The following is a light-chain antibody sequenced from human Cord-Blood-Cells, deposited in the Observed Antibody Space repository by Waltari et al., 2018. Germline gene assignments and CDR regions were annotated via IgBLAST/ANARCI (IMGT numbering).Light chain of an antibody. CDR2: DVS. V-gene: IGLV2-14*01. CDR1: RSDVGGSTY. CDR3: SSYTSSSAWV. Sequence: QSALTQPASVSGSPGQSIPISCTGTRSDVGGSTYVSWYQPHPGKTPKLMIYDVSKRPSGVPNRFSGSKSDNTASLDISVLQAEDEAVYYCSSYTSSSAWVFGGGTKLTVL. J-gene: IGLJ3*02.